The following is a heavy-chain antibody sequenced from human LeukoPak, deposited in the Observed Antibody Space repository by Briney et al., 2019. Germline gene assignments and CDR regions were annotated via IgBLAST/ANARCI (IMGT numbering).Heavy chain of an antibody. V-gene: IGHV3-33*01. Sequence: GGSPRLSCAASGFTFSSYGMHWVRQAPGKGLEWVAVIWYDGSNKYYADSVKGRFTISRDTSKNTLYLQMNSLRAEDTAVYYCARVSGYCSGGSCYVIDAFDIWAQGTMVTVSS. CDR1: GFTFSSYG. CDR2: IWYDGSNK. J-gene: IGHJ3*02. D-gene: IGHD2-15*01. CDR3: ARVSGYCSGGSCYVIDAFDI.